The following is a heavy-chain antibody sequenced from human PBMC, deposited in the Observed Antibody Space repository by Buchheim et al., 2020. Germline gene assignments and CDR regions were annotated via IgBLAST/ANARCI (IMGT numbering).Heavy chain of an antibody. CDR2: IYYSGST. D-gene: IGHD3-22*01. Sequence: QVQLQESGPGLVKPSQTLFLTCTVSGGSISSGCYSWSWIRQHPGKGLEWIGYIYYSGSTYYNPSLKSRVTISVDTSKNPFSLKLSSVTAADTAVYYCARGYDSSGYYLWYFDLWGRGTL. V-gene: IGHV4-31*03. J-gene: IGHJ2*01. CDR3: ARGYDSSGYYLWYFDL. CDR1: GGSISSGCYS.